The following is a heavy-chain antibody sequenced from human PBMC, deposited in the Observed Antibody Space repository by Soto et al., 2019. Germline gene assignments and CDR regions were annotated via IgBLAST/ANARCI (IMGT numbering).Heavy chain of an antibody. CDR2: INPSGGST. D-gene: IGHD1-7*01. CDR3: ARAKPASGITGTLFDY. Sequence: GASVKVSCEASGYTFTSYYMHWVRQAPGQGLEWMGIINPSGGSTSYAQKFQGRVTMTRDTSTSTVYMELSSLRSEDTAVYYCARAKPASGITGTLFDYWGQGTLVTVSS. J-gene: IGHJ4*02. V-gene: IGHV1-46*01. CDR1: GYTFTSYY.